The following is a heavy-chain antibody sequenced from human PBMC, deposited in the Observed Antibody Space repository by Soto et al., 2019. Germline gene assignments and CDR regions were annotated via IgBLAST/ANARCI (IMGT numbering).Heavy chain of an antibody. CDR3: ARGAITMVRGPFFY. D-gene: IGHD3-10*01. J-gene: IGHJ4*02. Sequence: QVQLVQSGAEVKKPVSSVQVSCKASGVTFSSYAISWVRQAPGQGLAWMGGIIPIFGTANYAQKFQGRVTITADESTSTAYMELSSLRSEYTAVYYCARGAITMVRGPFFYWGQGTLVTVSS. CDR1: GVTFSSYA. V-gene: IGHV1-69*01. CDR2: IIPIFGTA.